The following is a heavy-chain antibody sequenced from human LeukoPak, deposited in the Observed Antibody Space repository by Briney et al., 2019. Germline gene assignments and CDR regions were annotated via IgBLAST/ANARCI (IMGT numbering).Heavy chain of an antibody. Sequence: TGGSLRLSCAASGFTFSSYAMSWVRQAPGKGLEWVSAISGSGGSTYYADSVKGRFTISRDNSKNTLYLQMNSLRAEDTAVYYCARSHNIVVVTATLDAFDIWGQGTMVTVSS. CDR3: ARSHNIVVVTATLDAFDI. CDR1: GFTFSSYA. CDR2: ISGSGGST. J-gene: IGHJ3*02. V-gene: IGHV3-23*01. D-gene: IGHD2-21*02.